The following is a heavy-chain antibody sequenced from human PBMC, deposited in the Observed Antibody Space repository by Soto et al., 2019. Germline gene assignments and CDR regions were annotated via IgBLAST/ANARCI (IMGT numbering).Heavy chain of an antibody. D-gene: IGHD3-10*01. J-gene: IGHJ5*02. CDR1: GGSISSGGDS. CDR2: IHHSGST. Sequence: SETLSLTCVVSGGSISSGGDSWSWIRQPPGKGLEWIGYIHHSGSTYHNPSLKSRVTISVDRSKNQFSLNLSSVTAADTAVYYCARVNYYGSGNYDGSWFDPWGQGTLVTVSS. V-gene: IGHV4-30-2*01. CDR3: ARVNYYGSGNYDGSWFDP.